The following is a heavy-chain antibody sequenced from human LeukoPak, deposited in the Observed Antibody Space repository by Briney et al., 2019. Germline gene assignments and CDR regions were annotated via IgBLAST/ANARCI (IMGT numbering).Heavy chain of an antibody. D-gene: IGHD2-15*01. CDR1: GYTLTELS. V-gene: IGHV1-24*01. CDR3: ATGGCSGGSCYLFRY. CDR2: FDPEDGET. Sequence: ASVKVSCKVSGYTLTELSMHWVRQAPGKGLEWMGGFDPEDGETIYAQKFQGRVTMTEDTSTDTAYMELSSLRSEDTAGYYCATGGCSGGSCYLFRYWGQGTLVTVSS. J-gene: IGHJ4*02.